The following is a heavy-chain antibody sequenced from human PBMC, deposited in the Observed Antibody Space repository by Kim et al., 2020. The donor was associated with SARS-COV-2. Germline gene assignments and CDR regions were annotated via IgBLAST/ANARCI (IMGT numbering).Heavy chain of an antibody. D-gene: IGHD6-13*01. Sequence: VKGGFTISRDNSKNTLYLQMNSLRAEDTAVYYCARSIAAAGTRYYYGMDVCGQGTTVTVSS. CDR3: ARSIAAAGTRYYYGMDV. V-gene: IGHV3-30*07. J-gene: IGHJ6*02.